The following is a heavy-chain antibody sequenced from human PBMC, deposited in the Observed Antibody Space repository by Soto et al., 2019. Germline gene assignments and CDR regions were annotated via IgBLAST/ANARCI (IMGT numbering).Heavy chain of an antibody. CDR3: ARGLILWFGELSRRGGYYYDMDV. J-gene: IGHJ6*03. D-gene: IGHD3-10*01. CDR1: GGSFSGYQ. Sequence: QVQLQQWGAGLLKPSETLSLTCAVYGGSFSGYQWSWIRQTPGKGLEWIGGINDSGDINYNPSLKSRGTILVDSPKKQISLRLSSVTAADTAVYYCARGLILWFGELSRRGGYYYDMDVWGKGTTVTVSS. V-gene: IGHV4-34*01. CDR2: INDSGDI.